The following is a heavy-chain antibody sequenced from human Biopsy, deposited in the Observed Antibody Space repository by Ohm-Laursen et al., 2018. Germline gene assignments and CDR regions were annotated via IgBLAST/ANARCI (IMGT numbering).Heavy chain of an antibody. Sequence: GSLRLSCTASGFMFSASWMSWVRQAPGKGLEWVANINHDGDEKYFVDSVKGRFTISRDNSKNSLYLQMNSLRLDDTALYYCVRTFRNYDFLDSWGQGTLVTVSS. V-gene: IGHV3-7*03. CDR3: VRTFRNYDFLDS. CDR2: INHDGDEK. CDR1: GFMFSASW. J-gene: IGHJ1*01. D-gene: IGHD3-22*01.